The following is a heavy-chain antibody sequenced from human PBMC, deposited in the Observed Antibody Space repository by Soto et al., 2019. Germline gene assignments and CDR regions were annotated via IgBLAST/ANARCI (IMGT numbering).Heavy chain of an antibody. CDR1: GGSFSGYY. CDR3: ARGGGGYDFWSGYAIFYYGMDV. J-gene: IGHJ6*02. V-gene: IGHV4-34*01. D-gene: IGHD3-3*01. Sequence: LSLTCAVYGGSFSGYYWSWIRQPPGKGLEWIGEINHSGSTNYNPSLKSRVTISVDTSKNQFSLKLSSVTAADTAVYYCARGGGGYDFWSGYAIFYYGMDVWGQGTTVTVSS. CDR2: INHSGST.